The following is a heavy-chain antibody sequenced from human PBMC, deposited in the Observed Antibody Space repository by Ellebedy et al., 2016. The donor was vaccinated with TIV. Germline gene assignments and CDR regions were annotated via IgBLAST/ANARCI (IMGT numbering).Heavy chain of an antibody. V-gene: IGHV3-23*01. CDR3: ARHYVLDYGSGTFYPSDH. CDR2: ISASGTST. D-gene: IGHD3-10*01. CDR1: GLSFSTYG. J-gene: IGHJ4*02. Sequence: GGSLRLXXAASGLSFSTYGMTWVRQAPGKGLLWVSTISASGTSTYYADSVRGRFTISRDNSKNTLSLQMNSLRAEDTAIYYCARHYVLDYGSGTFYPSDHWGQGTLVTVSS.